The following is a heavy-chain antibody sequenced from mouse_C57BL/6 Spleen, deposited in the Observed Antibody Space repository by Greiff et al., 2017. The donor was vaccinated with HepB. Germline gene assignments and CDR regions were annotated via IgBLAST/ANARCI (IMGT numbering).Heavy chain of an antibody. CDR3: ARDSIGAMDY. V-gene: IGHV5-16*01. D-gene: IGHD2-3*01. CDR2: INYDGSST. J-gene: IGHJ4*01. Sequence: EVKVVESEGGLVQPGSSMKLSCTASGFTFSDYYMAWVRQVPEKGLEWVANINYDGSSTYYLDSLKSRFIISRDNAKNILYLQMSSLKSEDTATYYCARDSIGAMDYWGQGTSVTVSS. CDR1: GFTFSDYY.